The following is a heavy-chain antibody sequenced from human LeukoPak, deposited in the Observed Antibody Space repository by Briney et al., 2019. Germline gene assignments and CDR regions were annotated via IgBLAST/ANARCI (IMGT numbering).Heavy chain of an antibody. CDR1: GFTFSDYY. J-gene: IGHJ5*02. CDR2: MSGSGEHT. D-gene: IGHD3-3*01. Sequence: PGGSLRLSCAASGFTFSDYYMSWIRQAPGKGLEWVSGMSGSGEHTYYVDSVKGRFTISRDKSKRTLSLQMNSLRAEDTAVYYCAKGPYNDFWSGYPGYWFDPWGQGTLVTVSS. CDR3: AKGPYNDFWSGYPGYWFDP. V-gene: IGHV3-23*01.